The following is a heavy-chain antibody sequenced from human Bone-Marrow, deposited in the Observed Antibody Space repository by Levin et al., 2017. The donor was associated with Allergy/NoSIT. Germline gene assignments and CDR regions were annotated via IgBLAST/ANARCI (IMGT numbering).Heavy chain of an antibody. CDR1: GFSFSTYG. CDR2: ISARRTTM. J-gene: IGHJ3*02. CDR3: ARDEESFGDAFDI. D-gene: IGHD3-16*01. V-gene: IGHV3-48*01. Sequence: ASVKVSCAASGFSFSTYGMIWVHQAPGKGLEWVSYISARRTTMYYADSVKGRFTISRDDAKNTLYLQMSSLSAEDTAVYYCARDEESFGDAFDIWGQGTRVTVSS.